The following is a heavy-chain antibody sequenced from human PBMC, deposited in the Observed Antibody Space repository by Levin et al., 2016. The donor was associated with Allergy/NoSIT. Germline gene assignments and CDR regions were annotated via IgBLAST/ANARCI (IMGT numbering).Heavy chain of an antibody. CDR3: ARGPSYDYVWGSYRSFDY. V-gene: IGHV4-31*03. CDR1: GGSISSGGYY. CDR2: IYYSGST. D-gene: IGHD3-16*02. Sequence: SETLSLTCTVSGGSISSGGYYWSWIRQHPGKGLEWIGYIYYSGSTYYNPSLKSRVTISVDTSKNQFSLKLSSVTAADTAVYYCARGPSYDYVWGSYRSFDYWGQGTLVTVSS. J-gene: IGHJ4*02.